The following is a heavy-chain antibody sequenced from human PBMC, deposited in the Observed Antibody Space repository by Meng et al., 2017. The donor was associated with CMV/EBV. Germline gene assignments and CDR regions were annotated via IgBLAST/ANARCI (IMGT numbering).Heavy chain of an antibody. Sequence: QVQLVQSGPEVKKPGASVKVSCKASGYTFNTFGISWVRQAPGQGLEWMGWISGYNGVTNYAPKMQGKVTMTTGPSTSTAYLELRSLRSDDTAVYFCARDASFYYDSTGYHSAYWGQGTLVTVSS. CDR2: ISGYNGVT. CDR1: GYTFNTFG. CDR3: ARDASFYYDSTGYHSAY. V-gene: IGHV1-18*01. D-gene: IGHD3-22*01. J-gene: IGHJ4*02.